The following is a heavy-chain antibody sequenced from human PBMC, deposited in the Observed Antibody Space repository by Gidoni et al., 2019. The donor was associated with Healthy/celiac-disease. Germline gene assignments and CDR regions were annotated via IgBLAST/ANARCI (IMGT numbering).Heavy chain of an antibody. CDR1: GFTFSDYY. D-gene: IGHD3-10*01. CDR2: ISSSGSTI. Sequence: QVQLVESGGGLVKPGGSLRLPSAASGFTFSDYYMSWIRQDPGKGLEWVSYISSSGSTIYYADSVKGRFTISRDNAKNSLYLQMNSLRAEDTAVYYCAREPLYGSGSANDAFDIWGQGTMVTVSS. V-gene: IGHV3-11*01. CDR3: AREPLYGSGSANDAFDI. J-gene: IGHJ3*02.